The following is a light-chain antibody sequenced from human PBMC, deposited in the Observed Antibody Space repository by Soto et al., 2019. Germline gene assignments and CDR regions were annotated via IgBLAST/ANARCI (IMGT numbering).Light chain of an antibody. CDR3: QQYNSFTWT. V-gene: IGKV1-5*03. CDR1: QSISSW. J-gene: IGKJ1*01. Sequence: DIQMTQSPSTLSASVGDRVTITCRASQSISSWLAWYQQKPGKAPKLLIYQASSLETGVPSRCSGSGSGTEFTLTISSLQPDDFATYFCQQYNSFTWTFGQGTKLEIK. CDR2: QAS.